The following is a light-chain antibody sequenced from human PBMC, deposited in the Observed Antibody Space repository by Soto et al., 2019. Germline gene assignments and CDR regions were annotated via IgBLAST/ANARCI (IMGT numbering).Light chain of an antibody. CDR3: SSYAGNNIVV. CDR2: EVT. CDR1: SSDVGGHNY. Sequence: QSALTQPPSASGSPGQSVTISCTGTSSDVGGHNYVSWYQQHPGKAPKLMIFEVTERPSGVPDRFSGSKSGNTASLTVSGLQADDEADYYCSSYAGNNIVVFGGGTNLTVL. V-gene: IGLV2-8*01. J-gene: IGLJ2*01.